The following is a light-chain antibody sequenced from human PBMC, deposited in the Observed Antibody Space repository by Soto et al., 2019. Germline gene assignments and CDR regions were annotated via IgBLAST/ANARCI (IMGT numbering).Light chain of an antibody. CDR2: KAS. Sequence: IQMPPSPSTLSASVGYRFTITCRASQSIMSWLAWYQQKPGEAPKLLIYKASDLDVGVPSRFAGSGSGTEFTLTISSLQPDDVATYYCQQYNAYSPWTFGQGTKVDIK. CDR1: QSIMSW. CDR3: QQYNAYSPWT. V-gene: IGKV1-5*03. J-gene: IGKJ1*01.